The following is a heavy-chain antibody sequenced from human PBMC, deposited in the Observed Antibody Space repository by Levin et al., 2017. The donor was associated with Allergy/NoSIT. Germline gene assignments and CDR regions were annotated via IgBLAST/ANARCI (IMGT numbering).Heavy chain of an antibody. J-gene: IGHJ1*01. D-gene: IGHD3-3*02. CDR1: GYTFTNYY. CDR2: INPSGDNT. V-gene: IGHV1-46*01. Sequence: RASVKVSCKASGYTFTNYYLHWVRQAPGQGLEWMGIINPSGDNTLYAQKFQGRVTMTSDTSTSTVYMELSSLRLEYTAVYYCAREAPTFEVWGQGTLVTVSS. CDR3: AREAPTFEV.